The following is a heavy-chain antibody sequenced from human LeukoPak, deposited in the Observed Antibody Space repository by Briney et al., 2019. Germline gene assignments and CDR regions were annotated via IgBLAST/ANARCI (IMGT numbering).Heavy chain of an antibody. CDR1: GLTFSSYT. V-gene: IGHV3-21*01. Sequence: SGGSLRLSCSASGLTFSSYTMNWVRQAPGKGLEWVSSITSGGTYIYYEDSVKGRFTISRDNAKNTLYLQMNSLRAEDTAVYYCVRDKSQYYYDSRIWFDPWGQGTLVTVSS. CDR3: VRDKSQYYYDSRIWFDP. CDR2: ITSGGTYI. J-gene: IGHJ5*02. D-gene: IGHD3-22*01.